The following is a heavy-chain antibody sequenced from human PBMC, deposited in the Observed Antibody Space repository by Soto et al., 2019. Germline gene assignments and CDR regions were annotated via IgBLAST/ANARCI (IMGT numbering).Heavy chain of an antibody. CDR2: ISSGSSGSNTI. J-gene: IGHJ6*03. Sequence: GGSLRLSCTASGFTFSYYSMNWVRQAPGKGLECVSYISSGSSGSNTIYYGDSVKGRFTISRDNAKNSLYLQMNSLRAEDTAVYYCARENDYIWGTYRYYYMDVWGKGTTVTVSS. CDR3: ARENDYIWGTYRYYYMDV. CDR1: GFTFSYYS. D-gene: IGHD3-16*01. V-gene: IGHV3-48*01.